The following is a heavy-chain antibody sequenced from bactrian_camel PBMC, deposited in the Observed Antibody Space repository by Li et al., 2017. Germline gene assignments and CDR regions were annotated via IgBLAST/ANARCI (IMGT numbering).Heavy chain of an antibody. V-gene: IGHV3S53*01. CDR2: IDSDGTT. CDR3: AAEDGWGCYSGSGLFGY. J-gene: IGHJ6*01. CDR1: KDTDTYNC. Sequence: HVQLVESGGGSVQAGGSLRLSCAASKDTDTYNCMGWFRQVPGKQREAVACIDSDGTTNVADSVKGRFTISKDKADNTLYLQMNNLEPGDTAKYYCAAEDGWGCYSGSGLFGYWGRGTQVTVS. D-gene: IGHD3*01.